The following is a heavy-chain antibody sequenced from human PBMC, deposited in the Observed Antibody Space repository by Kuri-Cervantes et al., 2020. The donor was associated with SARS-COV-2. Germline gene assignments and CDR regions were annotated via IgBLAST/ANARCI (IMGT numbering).Heavy chain of an antibody. V-gene: IGHV4-39*01. J-gene: IGHJ4*02. D-gene: IGHD3-16*01. CDR3: ARVRLCFDY. CDR1: GGSISSSSYY. CDR2: IYYSGST. Sequence: GSLRLSCTVSGGSISSSSYYWGWIRQPPGKGLEWIGGIYYSGSTYYNPSLKSRVTISVDTSKNQFSLKLSSVTAADTAVYYCARVRLCFDYWGQGTLVTVSS.